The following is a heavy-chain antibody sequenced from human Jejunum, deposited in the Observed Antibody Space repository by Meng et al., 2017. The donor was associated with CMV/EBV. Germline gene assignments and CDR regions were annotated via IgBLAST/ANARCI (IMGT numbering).Heavy chain of an antibody. J-gene: IGHJ3*02. Sequence: SGFTFSSYEMNWVRQAPGKGLEWVSSITSPSNYIYYADSVKGRFTISRDNAKNTLSLQMNSLRGEDTAVYYCAREQSLSYAFDIWGQGTVVTVSS. CDR3: AREQSLSYAFDI. CDR1: GFTFSSYE. D-gene: IGHD3-16*01. V-gene: IGHV3-21*01. CDR2: ITSPSNYI.